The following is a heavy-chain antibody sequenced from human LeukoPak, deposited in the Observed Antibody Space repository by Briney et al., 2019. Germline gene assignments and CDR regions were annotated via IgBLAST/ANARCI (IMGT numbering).Heavy chain of an antibody. V-gene: IGHV4-34*01. J-gene: IGHJ4*02. CDR2: INHSGST. Sequence: TSETLSLTCAVYGGSFSGYYWSWIRQPPGKGLEWSGEINHSGSTNYNPSLKGRVTISVDTSKNQFSLKLSSVTAADTAVYYCANRAIYCSSTSCYSPPFDYWGQGTLVTVSS. D-gene: IGHD2-2*02. CDR1: GGSFSGYY. CDR3: ANRAIYCSSTSCYSPPFDY.